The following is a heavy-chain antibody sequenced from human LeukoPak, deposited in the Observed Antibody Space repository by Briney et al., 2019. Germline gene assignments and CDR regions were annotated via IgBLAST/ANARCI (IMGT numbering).Heavy chain of an antibody. V-gene: IGHV3-23*01. CDR2: ISGSGGST. D-gene: IGHD5-18*01. J-gene: IGHJ4*02. Sequence: GGSLRLSCAASGFTFSSYAMSWVRQAPGKGLEWVSAISGSGGSTYYADSVKGRFTISRDNSKNTLYLQMNSLRAEDTAVYYCAGGAYTAMVYGSEVGYWGQGTLVTVSS. CDR1: GFTFSSYA. CDR3: AGGAYTAMVYGSEVGY.